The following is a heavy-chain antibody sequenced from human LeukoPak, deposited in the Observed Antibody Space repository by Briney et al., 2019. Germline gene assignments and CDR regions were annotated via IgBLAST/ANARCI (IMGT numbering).Heavy chain of an antibody. Sequence: ASVKVSCKASGYTFTGYYMHWVRQAPGQGLEWMGWINPNSGSTNYAQQFLGRVTMTTDTSISTAYMELSDLRSDDTAVYYCASPDYYGSGSYRLDPWGQGTLVTVSS. J-gene: IGHJ5*02. D-gene: IGHD3-10*01. CDR3: ASPDYYGSGSYRLDP. CDR2: INPNSGST. CDR1: GYTFTGYY. V-gene: IGHV1-2*02.